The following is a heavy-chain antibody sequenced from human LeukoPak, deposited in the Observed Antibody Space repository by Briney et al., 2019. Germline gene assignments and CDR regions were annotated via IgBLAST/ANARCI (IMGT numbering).Heavy chain of an antibody. CDR1: GGSFSGYY. V-gene: IGHV4-34*01. CDR2: INHSGST. CDR3: ARGLTYYDILTGYYEYYFDY. D-gene: IGHD3-9*01. J-gene: IGHJ4*02. Sequence: RPSETLSLTCAVYGGSFSGYYWSWIRQPPGKGLEWIGEINHSGSTNYNPSLKSRVTISVDTSKNQFSLKLSSVTAADTAVYYCARGLTYYDILTGYYEYYFDYWGQGTLVTVSS.